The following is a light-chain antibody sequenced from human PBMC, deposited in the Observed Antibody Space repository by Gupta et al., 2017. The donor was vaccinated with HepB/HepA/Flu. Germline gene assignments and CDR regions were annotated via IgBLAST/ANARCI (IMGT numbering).Light chain of an antibody. CDR2: SNN. V-gene: IGLV1-44*01. Sequence: QSVLSHPPSPCGTPGPQVTLSWSRSSSHIGSNTVNWYQQHPGTAPKLRIFSNNRRPSGVPDRFSGSKSGTSASLAISRLRSEDEADYYCAAWDDSLNGPVFGGGTKLTVL. J-gene: IGLJ2*01. CDR1: SSHIGSNT. CDR3: AAWDDSLNGPV.